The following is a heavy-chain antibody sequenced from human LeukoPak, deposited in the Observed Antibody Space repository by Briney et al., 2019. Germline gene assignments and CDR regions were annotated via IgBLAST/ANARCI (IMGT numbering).Heavy chain of an antibody. Sequence: GGSLRLSCAASGFTFSSYAMSWVRQAPGKGLEWVSAISGSGGSTYYADSVKGRFTISRDNSKNTLYLQMDSLRAEDTAVYYCARDSGSSGWYRRDAFDIWGQGTMVTVSS. D-gene: IGHD6-19*01. J-gene: IGHJ3*02. CDR3: ARDSGSSGWYRRDAFDI. CDR1: GFTFSSYA. CDR2: ISGSGGST. V-gene: IGHV3-23*01.